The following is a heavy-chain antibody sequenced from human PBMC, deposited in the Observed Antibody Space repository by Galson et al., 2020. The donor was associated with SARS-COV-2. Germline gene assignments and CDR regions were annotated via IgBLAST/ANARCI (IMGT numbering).Heavy chain of an antibody. D-gene: IGHD3-22*01. CDR2: IPGSGGST. Sequence: SCAASEFTISNYAMSLLHPAPEKRLDWVSAIPGSGGSTYYPDSVKGRFTTTRDNSKTTLYLRMNSLRAEDTAVYYCAKRDDSSGYPYYFDCWGQGALVAVSS. CDR3: AKRDDSSGYPYYFDC. J-gene: IGHJ4*02. CDR1: EFTISNYA. V-gene: IGHV3-23*01.